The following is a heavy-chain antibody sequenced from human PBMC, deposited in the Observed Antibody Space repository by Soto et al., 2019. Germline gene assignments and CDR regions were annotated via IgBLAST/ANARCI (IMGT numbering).Heavy chain of an antibody. CDR1: GGTISSGGYS. V-gene: IGHV4-30-2*01. CDR2: IYHSGST. D-gene: IGHD3-16*01. J-gene: IGHJ4*02. CDR3: ARGGGYTFDY. Sequence: SETLSVTCAVSGGTISSGGYSWSWIRQPPGKGLEWIGYIYHSGSTYDNPSLKSRVTISVDRSKNQFSLKLSSVTAADTAVYYCARGGGYTFDYWGQGTLVTVSS.